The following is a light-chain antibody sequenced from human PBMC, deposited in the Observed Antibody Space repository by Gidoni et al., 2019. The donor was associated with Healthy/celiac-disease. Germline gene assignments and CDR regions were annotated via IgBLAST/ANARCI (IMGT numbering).Light chain of an antibody. CDR2: EGS. Sequence: QSALTQPASESGSPGQSITISCTGTSSDVGSYNLVSWYQQHPGKAPKLMIYEGSKRPSGVSNRFSGSKSGNTASLTISGLQAEDEADYYCCSYAGSSTSIVFGTGTKVTVL. V-gene: IGLV2-23*01. J-gene: IGLJ1*01. CDR1: SSDVGSYNL. CDR3: CSYAGSSTSIV.